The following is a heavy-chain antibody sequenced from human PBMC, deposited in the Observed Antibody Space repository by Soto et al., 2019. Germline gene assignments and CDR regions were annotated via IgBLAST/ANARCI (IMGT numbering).Heavy chain of an antibody. CDR2: IYFRGNT. CDR3: AREGGSYDSGGYLIRGAFDI. CDR1: GDSISRIDYY. J-gene: IGHJ3*02. Sequence: SETLSLTCSVSGDSISRIDYYWTWIRQHPEKGLGWIGNIYFRGNTYYSPSLESRLTISVDTSKNQFSLKLTSVTAADTAVYYCAREGGSYDSGGYLIRGAFDIWGQGTMVTVS. V-gene: IGHV4-31*03. D-gene: IGHD3-22*01.